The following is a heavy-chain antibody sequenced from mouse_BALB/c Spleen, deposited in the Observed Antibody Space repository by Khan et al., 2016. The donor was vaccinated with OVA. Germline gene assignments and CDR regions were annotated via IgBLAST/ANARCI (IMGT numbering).Heavy chain of an antibody. CDR2: INPNNGDT. Sequence: VRLQQSGPDLVKPGASMKISCKASGYSFTGYIMNWVRQSHGKNLEWIGLINPNNGDTTYNQKFKGKATLTVDRSSSTAYMELLSLTSEDSAVFYCARSGYGGFAYWGQGTLVTISA. J-gene: IGHJ3*01. D-gene: IGHD3-1*01. CDR1: GYSFTGYI. V-gene: IGHV1-37*01. CDR3: ARSGYGGFAY.